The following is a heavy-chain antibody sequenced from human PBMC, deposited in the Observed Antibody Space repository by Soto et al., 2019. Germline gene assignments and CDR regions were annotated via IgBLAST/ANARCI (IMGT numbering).Heavy chain of an antibody. CDR3: ASNIWTDDADRDGTLNI. CDR2: LSSSGAT. CDR1: GDSVSDND. J-gene: IGHJ3*02. D-gene: IGHD2-21*01. Sequence: QMQLEESGPGLVKPSETLSLTCSVSGDSVSDNDWHWIRQSPGKGLEWIGKLSSSGATSYSPPLRRRVPXXXXXXXXXXXXXXXXXXXXXXALYYCASNIWTDDADRDGTLNIWGQGTQVTVSS. V-gene: IGHV4-59*02.